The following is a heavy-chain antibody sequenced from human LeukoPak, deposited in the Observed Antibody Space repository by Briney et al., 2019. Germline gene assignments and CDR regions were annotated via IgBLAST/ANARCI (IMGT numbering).Heavy chain of an antibody. D-gene: IGHD3-10*01. J-gene: IGHJ3*02. CDR1: GYTFTSYD. CDR2: MNPNSGNT. CDR3: ARGGSGSVSAFDI. Sequence: AASVKVSCKASGYTFTSYDINWVRQATGQGLEWMGWMNPNSGNTGYAQKLQGRVTMTTDTSTSTAYMELRSLRSDDTAVYYCARGGSGSVSAFDIWGQGTMVTVSS. V-gene: IGHV1-8*01.